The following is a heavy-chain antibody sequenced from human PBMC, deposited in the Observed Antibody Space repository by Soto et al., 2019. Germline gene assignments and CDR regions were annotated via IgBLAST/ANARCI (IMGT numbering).Heavy chain of an antibody. D-gene: IGHD3-22*01. J-gene: IGHJ4*02. V-gene: IGHV3-23*01. Sequence: GGSLRVSCAASGFTFSSYAMSWVRQAPGKGLEWVSAISGSGVSTYYADSVKGRFTISRDNSKNTLYLQMNSLRAEDTAVYYSAKSPGMYYYDSSGYYHYDYWGQGTLVTVSS. CDR3: AKSPGMYYYDSSGYYHYDY. CDR2: ISGSGVST. CDR1: GFTFSSYA.